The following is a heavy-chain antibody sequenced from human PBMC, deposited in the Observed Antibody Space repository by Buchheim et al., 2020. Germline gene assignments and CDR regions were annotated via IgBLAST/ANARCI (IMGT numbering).Heavy chain of an antibody. CDR1: GFTFSSYW. CDR3: ARAAGIIAVAGADFDY. D-gene: IGHD6-19*01. V-gene: IGHV3-7*01. CDR2: IKQDGSEK. Sequence: EVQLVESGGGLVQPGGSLRLSCAASGFTFSSYWMSWVRQAPGKGLEWVANIKQDGSEKYYVDSVKGRFTISRDNAKNSLYLQMNSLRAEDTAVYYCARAAGIIAVAGADFDYWGQGTL. J-gene: IGHJ4*02.